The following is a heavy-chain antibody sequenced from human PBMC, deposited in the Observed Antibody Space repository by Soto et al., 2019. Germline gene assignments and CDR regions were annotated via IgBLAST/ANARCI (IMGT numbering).Heavy chain of an antibody. V-gene: IGHV3-7*01. CDR2: IKEDGSEK. CDR3: CITCGY. D-gene: IGHD3-10*01. Sequence: EVQLVESGGGLVQPGGSLRLSCAASGFTFSSYWMSWVRQAPGKGLEWVANIKEDGSEKYYVDSLKGRFTISRDNAKNSLFLQMNNLRAEDTAVYYCCITCGYWGQGTLVTVSS. J-gene: IGHJ4*02. CDR1: GFTFSSYW.